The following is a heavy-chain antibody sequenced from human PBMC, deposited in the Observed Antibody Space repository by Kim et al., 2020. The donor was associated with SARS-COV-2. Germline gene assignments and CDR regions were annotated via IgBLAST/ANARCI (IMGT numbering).Heavy chain of an antibody. D-gene: IGHD1-26*01. V-gene: IGHV3-23*01. Sequence: TYYADSVKGRFTSSRDKSKNTLYLQMNSRRAEDTAVYYCGKDLAWGLDYWGQGTLVTVSS. CDR3: GKDLAWGLDY. CDR2: T. J-gene: IGHJ4*02.